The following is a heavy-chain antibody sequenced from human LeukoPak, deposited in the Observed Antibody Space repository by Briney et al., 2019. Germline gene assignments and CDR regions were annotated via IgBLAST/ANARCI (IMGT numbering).Heavy chain of an antibody. V-gene: IGHV3-48*03. D-gene: IGHD2-2*02. Sequence: GGSLRLSCAASGFTFSNYAMSWVRQAPGKGLEWVSYISTGGITIYYADSVKGRFTISRDNAKNSLYLQMNSLRAEDTAVYYCARGNCSSASCYTDFDYWGQGTLVTVSS. CDR3: ARGNCSSASCYTDFDY. CDR2: ISTGGITI. CDR1: GFTFSNYA. J-gene: IGHJ4*02.